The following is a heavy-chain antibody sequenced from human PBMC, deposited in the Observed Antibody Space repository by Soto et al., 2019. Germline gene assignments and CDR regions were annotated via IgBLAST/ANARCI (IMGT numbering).Heavy chain of an antibody. CDR2: IYYSGST. Sequence: PSETLSLTCTVSGGSISSSSYYWGWIRQPPGKGLEWIGSIYYSGSTYYNPSLKSRVTISVDTSKNQFSLKLSSVTAADTAVYYCARDYGDRNAFDYWGQGTLVTVSS. CDR1: GGSISSSSYY. CDR3: ARDYGDRNAFDY. J-gene: IGHJ4*02. D-gene: IGHD4-17*01. V-gene: IGHV4-39*02.